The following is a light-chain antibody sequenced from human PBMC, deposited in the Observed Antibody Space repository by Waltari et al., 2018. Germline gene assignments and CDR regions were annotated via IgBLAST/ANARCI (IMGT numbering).Light chain of an antibody. CDR2: AAS. CDR3: QQNYDTPWT. J-gene: IGKJ1*01. Sequence: DIQMTQSPYSLTASVGDRVTIACRASQSIGTSLNWYQQKEGKAPKALIFAASNLQSGVPSMFGGSGSGTDFTLTISSPQPEDIATYYCQQNYDTPWTFGQGTKVE. CDR1: QSIGTS. V-gene: IGKV1-39*01.